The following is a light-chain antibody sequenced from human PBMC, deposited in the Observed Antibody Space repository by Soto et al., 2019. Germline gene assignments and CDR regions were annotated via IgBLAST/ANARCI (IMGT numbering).Light chain of an antibody. CDR3: QQYSSAST. J-gene: IGKJ1*01. CDR2: RAS. Sequence: DIRMTQSPSTLSASVGDRVTITCRASQSINNWLAWYQQKPGKAPKLLIYRASSLENGVPSRFSGRGSGTEFIFTITILQPDDFATYYCQQYSSASTCGQGTKVEIK. CDR1: QSINNW. V-gene: IGKV1-5*03.